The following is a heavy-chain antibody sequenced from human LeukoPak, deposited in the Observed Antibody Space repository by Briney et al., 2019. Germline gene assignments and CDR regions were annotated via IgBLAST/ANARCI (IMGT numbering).Heavy chain of an antibody. D-gene: IGHD2-15*01. CDR1: GYSISSGYY. Sequence: SETLSLTCTVSGYSISSGYYWGWIRQPPAKGLEWMGSIYHSGSTYYNPSLKSRVTISVDTSKNQFSLKLSSVTAADTAVYYCARDALGYCSGGSCGVVWFDPWGQGTLVTVSS. V-gene: IGHV4-38-2*02. J-gene: IGHJ5*02. CDR2: IYHSGST. CDR3: ARDALGYCSGGSCGVVWFDP.